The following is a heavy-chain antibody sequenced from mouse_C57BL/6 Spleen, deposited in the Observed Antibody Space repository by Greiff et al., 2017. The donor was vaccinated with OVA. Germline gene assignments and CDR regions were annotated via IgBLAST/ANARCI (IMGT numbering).Heavy chain of an antibody. CDR2: ISSGGSYT. V-gene: IGHV5-6*01. D-gene: IGHD1-1*01. J-gene: IGHJ2*01. Sequence: EVQRVESGGDLVKPGGSLKLSCAASGFTFSSYGMSWVRQTPDKRLEWVATISSGGSYTYYPDSVKGRFTISRDNAKNTLYLQMSSLKSEDTAMYYCARHAGSSLYYFDYWGQGTTLTVSS. CDR3: ARHAGSSLYYFDY. CDR1: GFTFSSYG.